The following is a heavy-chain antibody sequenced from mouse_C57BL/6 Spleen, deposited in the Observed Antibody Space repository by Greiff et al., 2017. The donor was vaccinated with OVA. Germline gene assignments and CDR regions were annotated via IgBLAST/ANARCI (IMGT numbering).Heavy chain of an antibody. CDR3: ARGDYYGSPSWFAY. CDR2: INPNNGGT. J-gene: IGHJ3*01. D-gene: IGHD1-1*01. CDR1: GYTFTDYN. V-gene: IGHV1-18*01. Sequence: EVKLMESGPELVKPGASVKIPCKASGYTFTDYNMDWVKQSHGKSLEWIGDINPNNGGTIYNQKFKGKATLTVDKSSSTAYMELRSLTSEDTAVYYCARGDYYGSPSWFAYWGQGTLVTVSA.